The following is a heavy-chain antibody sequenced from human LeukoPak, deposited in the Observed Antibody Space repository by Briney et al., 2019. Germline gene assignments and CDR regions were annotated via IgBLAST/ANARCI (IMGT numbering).Heavy chain of an antibody. CDR1: GYSFTSYW. J-gene: IGHJ4*02. CDR3: ARQGSYFDY. CDR2: IYPGDSDT. V-gene: IGHV5-51*01. Sequence: GESLKISCKGSGYSFTSYWIAWVRQIPGKGPGWMGIIYPGDSDTRYSPSFQGQVTISADKSISTAYLQWSSLEASDTAMYYCARQGSYFDYWAQGTLVTVSS.